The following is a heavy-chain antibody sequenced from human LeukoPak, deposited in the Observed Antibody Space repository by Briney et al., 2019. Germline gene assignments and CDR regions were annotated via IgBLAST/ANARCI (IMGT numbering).Heavy chain of an antibody. D-gene: IGHD3-22*01. Sequence: SGTLSLTCTVSGGSISSSSYYWGWSRQPPGKGLEWIGSIYYSGSTYYNPSLKSRVTISVDTSKNQFSLKLSSVTAADTALYYCARCPYSLYDSSGYVDYWGQGPLVTVSS. CDR3: ARCPYSLYDSSGYVDY. J-gene: IGHJ4*02. CDR1: GGSISSSSYY. CDR2: IYYSGST. V-gene: IGHV4-39*07.